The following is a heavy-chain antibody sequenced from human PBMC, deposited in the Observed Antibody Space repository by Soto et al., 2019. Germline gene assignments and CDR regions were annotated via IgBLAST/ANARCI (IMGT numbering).Heavy chain of an antibody. V-gene: IGHV1-8*01. CDR2: MNPNSGNT. Sequence: QVQLVQSGAEVKKPGASVKVSCKASGYTFTSYDINWVRQATGQGLEWMGWMNPNSGNTGYAQKFQGRGTMNKKPSKSTAYMELSSLRSEDTAVYYCARGLRDYYDSSGYFYYYYGMDVWGQGTTVTVSS. CDR1: GYTFTSYD. J-gene: IGHJ6*02. CDR3: ARGLRDYYDSSGYFYYYYGMDV. D-gene: IGHD3-22*01.